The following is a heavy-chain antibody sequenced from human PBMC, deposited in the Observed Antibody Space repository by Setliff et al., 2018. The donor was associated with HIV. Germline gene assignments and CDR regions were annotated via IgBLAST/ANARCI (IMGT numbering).Heavy chain of an antibody. J-gene: IGHJ6*02. D-gene: IGHD6-13*01. CDR3: ARSGYSSSWYLDYYYYYGMDV. CDR2: INPNSGGT. CDR1: GYTFTGYY. V-gene: IGHV1-2*02. Sequence: GGSVKVSCKASGYTFTGYYMHWVRQAPGQGLEWMGWINPNSGGTNYAQKFQGRVTMTRDTSISTAYMELSRLRSDDTAVYYCARSGYSSSWYLDYYYYYGMDVWGQGTTVTVS.